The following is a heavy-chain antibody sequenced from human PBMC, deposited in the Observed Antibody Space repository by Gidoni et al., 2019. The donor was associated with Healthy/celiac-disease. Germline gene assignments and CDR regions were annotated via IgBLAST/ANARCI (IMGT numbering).Heavy chain of an antibody. D-gene: IGHD3-16*01. V-gene: IGHV3-30-3*01. Sequence: QVQLVESGGGVAQPGRSLRLSCAASGFTFSSYAMHWVRQAPGKGLEWVAVISYDGSNKYYADSVKGRFTISRDNSKNTLYLQMNSLRAEDTAVYYCARDDGVVPIGGYFDYWGQGTLVTVSS. J-gene: IGHJ4*02. CDR1: GFTFSSYA. CDR3: ARDDGVVPIGGYFDY. CDR2: ISYDGSNK.